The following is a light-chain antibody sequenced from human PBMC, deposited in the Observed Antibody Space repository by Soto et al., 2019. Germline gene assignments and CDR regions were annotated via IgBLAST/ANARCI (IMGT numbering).Light chain of an antibody. Sequence: IQLTQSPSSLSASVGESVTITCRASQDIDNYLNWYQHRPGEAPKLLIYAASYLETGVPARFSGSGSGTDFSFPITSLQPEDSATYYCHQYDTRPTLTFGQGTRLDI. CDR2: AAS. V-gene: IGKV1-33*01. CDR1: QDIDNY. J-gene: IGKJ5*01. CDR3: HQYDTRPTLT.